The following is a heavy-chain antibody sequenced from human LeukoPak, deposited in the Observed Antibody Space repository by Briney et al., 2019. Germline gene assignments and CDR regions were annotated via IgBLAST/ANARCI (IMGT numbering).Heavy chain of an antibody. D-gene: IGHD2/OR15-2a*01. V-gene: IGHV4-39*01. CDR2: IYYTGTT. Sequence: SETLSLTCAVSGVSITSQSYFWGWIRQPPGKGLEWIASIYYTGTTYYRPSLKSRLTISLATSKNQFSLQLSSVTASDTATYYCARLRENIAPKKGFDPWGQGALVTVSS. CDR3: ARLRENIAPKKGFDP. CDR1: GVSITSQSYF. J-gene: IGHJ5*02.